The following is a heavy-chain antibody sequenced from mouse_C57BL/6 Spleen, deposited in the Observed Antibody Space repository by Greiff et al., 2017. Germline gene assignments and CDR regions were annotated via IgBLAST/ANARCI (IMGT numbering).Heavy chain of an antibody. V-gene: IGHV1-69*01. CDR2: IDPSDSYT. CDR1: GYTFTSYW. J-gene: IGHJ2*01. D-gene: IGHD1-1*02. Sequence: QVQLQQPGAELVMPGASVKLSCKASGYTFTSYWMHWVKQRPGQGLEWIGEIDPSDSYTNYNQKFKGKSTLTVDKSSSTAYMQLSSLTSEDSAVYYCARSGVVVRYFDYWGQGTTLTVSS. CDR3: ARSGVVVRYFDY.